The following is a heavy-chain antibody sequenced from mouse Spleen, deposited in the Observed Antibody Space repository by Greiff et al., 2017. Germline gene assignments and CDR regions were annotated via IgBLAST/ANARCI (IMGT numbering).Heavy chain of an antibody. CDR1: GFTFSSFG. D-gene: IGHD4-1*01. J-gene: IGHJ4*01. CDR3: ARWDFYAMDY. V-gene: IGHV5-17*02. CDR2: ISSGSSTI. Sequence: EVKLVESGGGLVQPGGSRKLSCAASGFTFSSFGMHWVRQAPEKGLEWVAYISSGSSTIYYADTVKGRFTISRDNPKNTLFLQMTSLRSEDTAMYYCARWDFYAMDYWGQGTSVTVSS.